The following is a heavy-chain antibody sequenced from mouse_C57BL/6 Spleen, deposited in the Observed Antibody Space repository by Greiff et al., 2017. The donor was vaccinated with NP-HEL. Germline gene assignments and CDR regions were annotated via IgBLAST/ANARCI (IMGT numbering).Heavy chain of an antibody. CDR1: GYTFTSYW. CDR2: IHPNSGST. D-gene: IGHD2-4*01. Sequence: VQLQQPGAELVKPGASVKLSCKASGYTFTSYWMHWVKQRPGQGLEWIGMIHPNSGSTNYNEKFKSKATLTVDKSSSTAYMQLSSLTSEDSAVYYGARALYDYDGYYAMDYWGQGTSVTVSS. CDR3: ARALYDYDGYYAMDY. J-gene: IGHJ4*01. V-gene: IGHV1-64*01.